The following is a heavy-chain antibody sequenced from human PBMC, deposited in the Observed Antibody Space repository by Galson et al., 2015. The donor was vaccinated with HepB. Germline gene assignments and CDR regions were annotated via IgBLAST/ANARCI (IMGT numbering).Heavy chain of an antibody. J-gene: IGHJ3*02. CDR1: GYTFTSYG. CDR3: ARDRRDYYDSSGYSTPNDAFDI. V-gene: IGHV1-18*04. D-gene: IGHD3-22*01. Sequence: SVKVSCKASGYTFTSYGISWVRQAPGQGLEWMGWISAYNGNTNYAQKLQGRVTMTTDTSTSTAYMELRSLRSDDTAVYYCARDRRDYYDSSGYSTPNDAFDIWGQGTMVTVSS. CDR2: ISAYNGNT.